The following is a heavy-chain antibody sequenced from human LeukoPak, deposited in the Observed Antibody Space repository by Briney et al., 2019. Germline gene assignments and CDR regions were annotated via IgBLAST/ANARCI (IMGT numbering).Heavy chain of an antibody. V-gene: IGHV3-7*01. D-gene: IGHD3-22*01. Sequence: PGGSLRLSCAASGFTSSNYWMSWVRQAPGKGLEWVANIKEAGSQRYYVDSVKGRFTISRDNAKSSLYLQMNSLRAEDTAVYYCARDSSGLYWGQGTLVTVSS. CDR2: IKEAGSQR. J-gene: IGHJ4*02. CDR1: GFTSSNYW. CDR3: ARDSSGLY.